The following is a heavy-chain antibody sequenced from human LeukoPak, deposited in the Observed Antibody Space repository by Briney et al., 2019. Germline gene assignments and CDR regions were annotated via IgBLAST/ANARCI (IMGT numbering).Heavy chain of an antibody. CDR1: GFTFSSYS. CDR3: ARDGGGGPFDY. V-gene: IGHV3-48*01. Sequence: GGSLRLSCAASGFTFSSYSMNWVRQAPGKGLEWVSYISSSSSTIYYADSVKGRFTISRDNAKNSLYLQMNSLRAEDTAVYYCARDGGGGPFDYWGQGTLVTVSP. D-gene: IGHD3-3*01. J-gene: IGHJ4*02. CDR2: ISSSSSTI.